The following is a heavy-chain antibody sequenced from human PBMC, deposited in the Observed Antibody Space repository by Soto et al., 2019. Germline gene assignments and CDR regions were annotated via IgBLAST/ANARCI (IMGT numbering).Heavy chain of an antibody. J-gene: IGHJ6*02. D-gene: IGHD5-18*01. Sequence: EVQLVETGGGLIQPGGSLSLSCAASGFTVTSNYMNWVRQAPGKGLEWVSIIYSSGTTYYADSVKGRVTISRDKSKNTLYLQMRNLKGEDTAIYYCARVDTYDYYYAIDVWGQGTKVTVSS. CDR1: GFTVTSNY. CDR3: ARVDTYDYYYAIDV. CDR2: IYSSGTT. V-gene: IGHV3-53*02.